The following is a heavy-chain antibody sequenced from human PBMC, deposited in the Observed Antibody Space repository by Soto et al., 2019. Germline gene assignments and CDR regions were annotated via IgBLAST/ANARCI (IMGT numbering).Heavy chain of an antibody. D-gene: IGHD6-19*01. J-gene: IGHJ4*02. CDR2: ISGSGDTI. CDR1: GFTFSDFA. Sequence: EVQVLESGGGLVQPGGSLRLSCVASGFTFSDFAMSRVRQAPGKGLEWVSSISGSGDTIYYTDSVKGRFTISRDNSNNTLYLQMHSLRADDTAEYFCAKLRGDGWHFHYWGQGTLVAVSS. V-gene: IGHV3-23*01. CDR3: AKLRGDGWHFHY.